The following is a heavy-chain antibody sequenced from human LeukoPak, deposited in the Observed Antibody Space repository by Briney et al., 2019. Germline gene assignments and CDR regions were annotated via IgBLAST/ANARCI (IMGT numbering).Heavy chain of an antibody. V-gene: IGHV1-2*06. CDR2: INPNSGGT. CDR1: GYTFTGYY. Sequence: ASVKVSCKASGYTFTGYYMHWVRQAPGQGLEWMGRINPNSGGTNYAQKFQGRVTMTRDTSISTAYMELSRPRSDDTAVYYCARNGYYYDSSGYSAVDYWGQGTLVTVSS. J-gene: IGHJ4*02. D-gene: IGHD3-22*01. CDR3: ARNGYYYDSSGYSAVDY.